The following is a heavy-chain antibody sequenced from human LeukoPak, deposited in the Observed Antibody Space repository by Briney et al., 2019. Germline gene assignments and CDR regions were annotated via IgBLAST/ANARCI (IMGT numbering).Heavy chain of an antibody. Sequence: ASVKVSCKASGYTFTSYDINWVRQAPGQGLEWMGWINPNSGGTNYAQKFQGKVTMTRDTSISKAYMELSRLRSDDTAVYYCARDRSPAPGRDFGRGHFDYWGQGTLVTVSS. D-gene: IGHD3-3*01. CDR3: ARDRSPAPGRDFGRGHFDY. CDR2: INPNSGGT. J-gene: IGHJ4*02. V-gene: IGHV1-2*02. CDR1: GYTFTSYD.